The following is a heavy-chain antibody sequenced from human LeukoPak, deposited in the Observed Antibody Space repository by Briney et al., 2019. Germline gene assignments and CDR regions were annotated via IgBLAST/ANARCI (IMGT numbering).Heavy chain of an antibody. CDR2: IYSSGGT. Sequence: PSETLSLTCTVSGGSLSSYNLSWIRQPAGKGLEWIGRIYSSGGTNYNPSLKSRGTTSVDTTKNHFSLKLPSVTAAATAVYYCASALYCSSTSCFYFDYWGQGTLVTVSS. D-gene: IGHD2-2*01. J-gene: IGHJ4*02. CDR1: GGSLSSYN. CDR3: ASALYCSSTSCFYFDY. V-gene: IGHV4-4*07.